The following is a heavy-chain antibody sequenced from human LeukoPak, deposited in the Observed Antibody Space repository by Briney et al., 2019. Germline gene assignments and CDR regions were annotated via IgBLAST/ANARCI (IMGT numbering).Heavy chain of an antibody. D-gene: IGHD5-12*01. CDR2: IGTAGDT. V-gene: IGHV3-13*01. Sequence: GGSLRLSCAASGFTFSSYDMHWVRQATGKGLEWVSAIGTAGDTYYPGSVKGRFTISRENAKNSLYLQMNSLRAGDTAVYYCARAVATPLFWYFDPWGRGTLVTVSS. CDR1: GFTFSSYD. J-gene: IGHJ2*01. CDR3: ARAVATPLFWYFDP.